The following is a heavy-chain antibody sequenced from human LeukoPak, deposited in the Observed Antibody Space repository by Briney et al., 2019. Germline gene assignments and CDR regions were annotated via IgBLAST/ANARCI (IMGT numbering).Heavy chain of an antibody. Sequence: KTGGSLRLSCAASGFTFSSYSMNWVRQAAGKGLEWVSSISSSSSYIYYADSVKGRFTISRDNAKNSLYLQMNSLRAEDTAVYYCARVSDYFDPMRAFDIWGQGTMVTVSS. CDR2: ISSSSSYI. J-gene: IGHJ3*02. CDR3: ARVSDYFDPMRAFDI. V-gene: IGHV3-21*01. CDR1: GFTFSSYS. D-gene: IGHD3-9*01.